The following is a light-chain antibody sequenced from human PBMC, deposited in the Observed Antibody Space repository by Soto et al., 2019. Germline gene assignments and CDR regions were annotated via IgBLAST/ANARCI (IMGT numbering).Light chain of an antibody. CDR1: QSVNNNY. Sequence: EIVLTQSPGTLSLSPGERAVLSCRASQSVNNNYLAWYQRKPGRAPRLLIYGASSRATGIRDRFIGSGSGTDFTLTITRLEPEDSAVYFCQQYGSSPPTFGQGTKVEFK. CDR2: GAS. CDR3: QQYGSSPPT. J-gene: IGKJ1*01. V-gene: IGKV3-20*01.